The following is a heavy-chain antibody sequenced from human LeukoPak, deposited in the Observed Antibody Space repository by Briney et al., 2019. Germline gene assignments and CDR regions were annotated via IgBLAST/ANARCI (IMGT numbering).Heavy chain of an antibody. CDR1: GYTFISYD. J-gene: IGHJ4*02. Sequence: ASVKVSCKASGYTFISYDINWVRQATGQGLEWMGWMNPNSGNIDYAQKFQGRVTMTRNTSISTAYMELSSLRSEDTAVYYCARGLNYDSSGYLIDYWGQGTLVTVSS. CDR3: ARGLNYDSSGYLIDY. CDR2: MNPNSGNI. V-gene: IGHV1-8*01. D-gene: IGHD3-22*01.